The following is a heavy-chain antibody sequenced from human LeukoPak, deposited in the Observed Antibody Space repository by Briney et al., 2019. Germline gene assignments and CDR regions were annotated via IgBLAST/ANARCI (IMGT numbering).Heavy chain of an antibody. CDR1: GGSISGYY. CDR2: IYYIGST. Sequence: SETLSLTCTVSGGSISGYYWTWIRQPPGKGLECIGYIYYIGSTNYNPSLKSRVTISVDTSKNQFSLKLSSLTAADTAVYYCARLLRGGNYYGMDVWGQGTTVTVSS. CDR3: ARLLRGGNYYGMDV. V-gene: IGHV4-59*01. D-gene: IGHD2-15*01. J-gene: IGHJ6*02.